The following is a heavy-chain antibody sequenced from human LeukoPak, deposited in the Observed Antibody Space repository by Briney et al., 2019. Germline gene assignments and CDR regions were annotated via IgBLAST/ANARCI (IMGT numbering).Heavy chain of an antibody. V-gene: IGHV1-2*02. CDR1: GYTFTGYY. CDR3: ARALGYSYTY. Sequence: ASVKVSCKASGYTFTGYYMHWARQAPGQGLEWMGWINPKSGGTNCAQNFQGRVAMTRDTSITTAYMELSRLRFDDTAVYYCARALGYSYTYWGQGTLVTVSS. D-gene: IGHD1-26*01. CDR2: INPKSGGT. J-gene: IGHJ4*02.